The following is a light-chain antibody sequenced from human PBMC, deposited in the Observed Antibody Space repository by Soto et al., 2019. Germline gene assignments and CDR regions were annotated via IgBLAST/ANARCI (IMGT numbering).Light chain of an antibody. V-gene: IGKV1-5*03. Sequence: DIQMTQSPSTLSASVGDRVTIICRASQTISSWLAWYQQKGGQAPKLLIYKASGLESGVPSRFSGSGSGTEFTLTISSLQPDDFATYYCQQYNSYWTFGQGTKV. CDR3: QQYNSYWT. J-gene: IGKJ1*01. CDR1: QTISSW. CDR2: KAS.